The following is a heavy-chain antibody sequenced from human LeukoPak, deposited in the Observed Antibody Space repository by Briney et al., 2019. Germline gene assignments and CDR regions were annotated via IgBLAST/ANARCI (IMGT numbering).Heavy chain of an antibody. J-gene: IGHJ4*02. CDR3: AGLHYSSIAATRDY. V-gene: IGHV1-69*05. CDR2: IIPIFGTA. CDR1: GGTFSSYA. Sequence: GASVKVSCKASGGTFSSYAISWVRQAPGQGLEWVGGIIPIFGTANYAQKFQGRVTITTDESTSTAYMELSSLRSEDTAVYYCAGLHYSSIAATRDYWGQGTLVTVSS. D-gene: IGHD6-6*01.